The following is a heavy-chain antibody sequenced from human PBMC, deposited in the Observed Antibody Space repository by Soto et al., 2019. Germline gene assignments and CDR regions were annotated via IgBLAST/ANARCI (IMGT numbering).Heavy chain of an antibody. D-gene: IGHD1-1*01. J-gene: IGHJ4*02. V-gene: IGHV4-59*13. CDR1: GLSITNNY. Sequence: QVHLQESGPGLVKPSATLSLTCTASGLSITNNYGSWIRQPPGKGLEWIGYIYYPGNTNYDPSLKSRVTMSVDTSKHQFSLNLASLTAADTAIYYCARANWYSEYWGQGTLVIVSS. CDR2: IYYPGNT. CDR3: ARANWYSEY.